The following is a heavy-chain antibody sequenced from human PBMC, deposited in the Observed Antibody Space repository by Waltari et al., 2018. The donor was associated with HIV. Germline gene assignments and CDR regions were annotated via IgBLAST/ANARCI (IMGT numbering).Heavy chain of an antibody. CDR2: IYYSGST. J-gene: IGHJ4*02. Sequence: QLQLQESGPGLVKPSETLSLTCTVSGGSISSSSYYWGWIRQPPGKGLEWIGSIYYSGSTNYNPSLKSRVTISVDTSKNQFSLKLSSVTAADTAVYYCARSVGIAATRDYFDCWGQGTLVTVSS. D-gene: IGHD6-13*01. CDR1: GGSISSSSYY. CDR3: ARSVGIAATRDYFDC. V-gene: IGHV4-39*01.